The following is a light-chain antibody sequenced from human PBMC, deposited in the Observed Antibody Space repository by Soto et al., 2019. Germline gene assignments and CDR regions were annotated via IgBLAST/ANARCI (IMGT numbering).Light chain of an antibody. CDR2: EVS. V-gene: IGLV2-23*02. J-gene: IGLJ1*01. Sequence: APTPPAPLSGSPGQSVTLSRPGNSSDVGSYNLVSWYQQHPGKAPKLMIYEVSKRPSGVSNRFSGSKSGNTASLTISGLQAEDEADYYCCSYAGSSTFVFGTGTKVTVL. CDR1: SSDVGSYNL. CDR3: CSYAGSSTFV.